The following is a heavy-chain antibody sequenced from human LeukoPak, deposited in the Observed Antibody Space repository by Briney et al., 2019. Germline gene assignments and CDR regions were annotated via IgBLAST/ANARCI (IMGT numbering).Heavy chain of an antibody. CDR2: INPNSGGT. D-gene: IGHD3-10*01. J-gene: IGHJ4*02. Sequence: VASVKVSCKASGYTFTGYYMHWVRQAPGQGLESMGWINPNSGGTNYAQKFQGRVTMTRDTSISTAYMELSRLRSDDTAVYYCARDWYYGSGRDLGYWGQGTLVTVSS. V-gene: IGHV1-2*02. CDR1: GYTFTGYY. CDR3: ARDWYYGSGRDLGY.